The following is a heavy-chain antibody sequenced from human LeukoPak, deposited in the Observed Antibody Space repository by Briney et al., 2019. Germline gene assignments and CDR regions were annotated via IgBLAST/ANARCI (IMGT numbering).Heavy chain of an antibody. Sequence: GRSLRLSCAASGFTFSSYAMHWVRQAPGKGLEWVAVISYDGSNKYYADSVKGRFTISRDNSKNTLYLQMNSLRAEDTAVYYCARGREHAFDIWGQGTLVTVSS. J-gene: IGHJ4*02. CDR3: ARGREHAFDI. V-gene: IGHV3-30*04. CDR1: GFTFSSYA. CDR2: ISYDGSNK. D-gene: IGHD3-16*01.